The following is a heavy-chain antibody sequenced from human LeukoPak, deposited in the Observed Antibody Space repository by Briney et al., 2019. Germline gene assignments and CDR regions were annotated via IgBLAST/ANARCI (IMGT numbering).Heavy chain of an antibody. D-gene: IGHD5-24*01. CDR3: ARDRGEMATGY. V-gene: IGHV3-33*08. J-gene: IGHJ4*02. CDR2: IWYDGSKT. CDR1: GFTFSDYY. Sequence: GGSLRLSCAASGFTFSDYYMSWARQAPGKGLEWVAVIWYDGSKTYYADSVKGRFTISKDNPKNTLYLQMNSLRAEDTAVYYCARDRGEMATGYWGQGTLVTVSS.